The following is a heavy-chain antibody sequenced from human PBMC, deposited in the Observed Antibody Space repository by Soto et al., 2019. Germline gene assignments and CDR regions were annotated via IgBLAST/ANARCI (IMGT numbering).Heavy chain of an antibody. V-gene: IGHV4-30-2*01. CDR2: IYHSGST. CDR3: XXXXXXXXXXGMDV. CDR1: GGSISSXGYS. J-gene: IGHJ6*02. Sequence: QLQLQESGSGLVKPSQTLSLTCAVSGGSISSXGYSWSWIRQPPGKGLEWIGYIYHSGSTYYNPXLXXXXXXXXXXXXXXXXXXXXXXXXXXXXXXXXXXXXXXXXXXGMDVWGQGTTVTVSS.